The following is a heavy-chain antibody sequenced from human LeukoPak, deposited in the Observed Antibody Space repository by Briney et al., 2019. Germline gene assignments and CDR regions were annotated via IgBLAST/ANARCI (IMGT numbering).Heavy chain of an antibody. CDR1: VFTFRSSP. Sequence: QAGRSLRLSCAAHVFTFRSSPMHWVPQTPGKGLERVAAISYDESNKSYADSEKGRFTISRDNSKNPLYLQMNSLRAEDTAVYYCARDEAVRYFARGYGMDVCGQGATVTVSS. V-gene: IGHV3-30-3*01. J-gene: IGHJ6*02. CDR3: ARDEAVRYFARGYGMDV. D-gene: IGHD3-9*01. CDR2: ISYDESNK.